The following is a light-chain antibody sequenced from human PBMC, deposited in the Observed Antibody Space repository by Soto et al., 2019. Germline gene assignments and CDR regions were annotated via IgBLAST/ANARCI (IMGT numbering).Light chain of an antibody. V-gene: IGLV1-51*01. CDR3: GTWDSSLSAGRV. Sequence: QSVLTQPPSVSAAPGQKVTISCSGSSSNIGNNYVSWSQQLPGTAPNLLIYDNNKRPSGIPDRFSGSKSGTSATLGITGLQTGDEADYYCGTWDSSLSAGRVFGGGTKVTVL. J-gene: IGLJ2*01. CDR2: DNN. CDR1: SSNIGNNY.